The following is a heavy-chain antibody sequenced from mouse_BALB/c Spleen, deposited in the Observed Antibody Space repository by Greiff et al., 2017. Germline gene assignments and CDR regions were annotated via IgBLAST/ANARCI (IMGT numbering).Heavy chain of an antibody. J-gene: IGHJ1*01. V-gene: IGHV14-4*02. CDR2: IDPENGDT. Sequence: VQLQQSGAELVRSGASVKLSCTASGFNIKDYYMHWVKQRPEQGLEWIGWIDPENGDTEYAPKFQGKATMTADTSSNTAYLQLSSLTSEDTAVYYCNANYYGSSYWYFDVWGAGTTVTVSS. CDR1: GFNIKDYY. D-gene: IGHD1-1*01. CDR3: NANYYGSSYWYFDV.